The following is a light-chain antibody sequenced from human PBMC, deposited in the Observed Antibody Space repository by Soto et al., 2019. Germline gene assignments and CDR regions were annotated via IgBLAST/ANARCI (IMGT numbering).Light chain of an antibody. CDR2: GAS. V-gene: IGKV3-15*01. CDR1: QNIHTN. J-gene: IGKJ5*01. CDR3: QQYGSSPLIS. Sequence: EVVMSQSPATLSVSPGERATLSCRAGQNIHTNLAWYQQKPGQAPRLLFYGASTGATGLPARFSGSGSGTEFTLTINSLQAEDCAVYYCQQYGSSPLISFGQGTRLAVK.